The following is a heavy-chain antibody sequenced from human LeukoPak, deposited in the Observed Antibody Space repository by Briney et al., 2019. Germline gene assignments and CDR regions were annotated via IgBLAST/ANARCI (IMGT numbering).Heavy chain of an antibody. CDR1: GGPFSGYY. D-gene: IGHD3-22*01. CDR2: INHSGST. J-gene: IGHJ4*02. V-gene: IGHV4-34*01. Sequence: PSETLSLTCAVYGGPFSGYYWSWIRQPPGKGLEWIGEINHSGSTNYNPSLKSRVTISVDTSKNQFSLKLSSVTAADTAVYYCARHNPRYYYDSSGYPDYWGQGTLVTVSS. CDR3: ARHNPRYYYDSSGYPDY.